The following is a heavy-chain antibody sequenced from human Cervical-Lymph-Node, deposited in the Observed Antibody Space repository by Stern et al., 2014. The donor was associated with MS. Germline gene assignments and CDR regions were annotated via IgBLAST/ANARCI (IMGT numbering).Heavy chain of an antibody. Sequence: EMQLVESGGGLVQPGGSLRLSCVASGFTFSDHSMNWVRQAPGKGLEWVSHITSSSSTKYYADSVKGRFIISRDNAKNSLYLEMNNLRDEDTAVYYCARDRKTLYGANRSNWFDPWGQGTLVTVSS. CDR3: ARDRKTLYGANRSNWFDP. V-gene: IGHV3-48*02. CDR1: GFTFSDHS. J-gene: IGHJ5*02. D-gene: IGHD3-3*01. CDR2: ITSSSSTK.